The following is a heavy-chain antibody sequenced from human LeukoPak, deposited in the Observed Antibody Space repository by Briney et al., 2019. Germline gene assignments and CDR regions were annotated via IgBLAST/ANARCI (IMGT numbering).Heavy chain of an antibody. CDR3: ARGDGYSYGPHDAFDI. D-gene: IGHD5-18*01. CDR1: GGTFSSYA. Sequence: SVKVSCKASGGTFSSYAISWVRQAPGQGLEWMGGIIPIFGTANYAQKFQGRVTITADESTSTAYMELSSLRSEDTAVYYCARGDGYSYGPHDAFDIWGQGTMVTVPS. CDR2: IIPIFGTA. J-gene: IGHJ3*02. V-gene: IGHV1-69*13.